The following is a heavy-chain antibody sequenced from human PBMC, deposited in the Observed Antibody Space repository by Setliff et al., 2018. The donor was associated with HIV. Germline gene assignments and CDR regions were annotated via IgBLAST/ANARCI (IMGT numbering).Heavy chain of an antibody. V-gene: IGHV4-38-2*01. CDR2: IYDSGST. D-gene: IGHD3-22*01. Sequence: SETLSLTCAVSGYSISSGYYWGWIWQPPGKGLEWIGSIYDSGSTHNNPSLKSRVTISVDTSKNHFSLKLSSVTAADTAVYYCARTPEDYDQYFFDRWGQGTLVTVSS. CDR3: ARTPEDYDQYFFDR. CDR1: GYSISSGYY. J-gene: IGHJ4*02.